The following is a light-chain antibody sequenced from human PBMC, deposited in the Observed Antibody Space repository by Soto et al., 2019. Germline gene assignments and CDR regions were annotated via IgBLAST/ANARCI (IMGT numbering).Light chain of an antibody. CDR1: QGIIDY. CDR3: QKYDTAPQT. CDR2: AAS. V-gene: IGKV1-27*01. J-gene: IGKJ1*01. Sequence: DIQMTQSPSSLSASVGDTVTITCRASQGIIDYLAWYQQRPGKVPKLLIYAASTLQTGVPSRFSGSGAGTDFTPTISSLQPEDVGSYYCQKYDTAPQTFVQGTRVDIK.